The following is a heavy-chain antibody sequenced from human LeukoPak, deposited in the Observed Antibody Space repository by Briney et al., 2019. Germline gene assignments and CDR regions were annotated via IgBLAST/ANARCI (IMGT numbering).Heavy chain of an antibody. D-gene: IGHD1-26*01. CDR2: IYYSGST. V-gene: IGHV4-59*01. J-gene: IGHJ4*02. CDR3: ARVQMGYSGSYFDY. Sequence: SETLSLTCTVSGGSISSYYWSWIRQPPGKGLEWIGYIYYSGSTNYNPSLKSRVTISVDTSKNQFSLKLSSVTAADTAVYYCARVQMGYSGSYFDYWGQGTLVTVSS. CDR1: GGSISSYY.